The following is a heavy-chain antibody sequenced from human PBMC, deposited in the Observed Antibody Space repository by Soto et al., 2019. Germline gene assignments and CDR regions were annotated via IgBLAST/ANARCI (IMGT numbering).Heavy chain of an antibody. V-gene: IGHV3-48*03. J-gene: IGHJ4*02. CDR3: VREAPCSNGVCQFEY. CDR1: GFTFSPYE. D-gene: IGHD2-8*01. CDR2: ISSSGSTI. Sequence: GSLRLSCAASGFTFSPYEMSWVRQAPGKGLEWISYISSSGSTIHYAESVKGRFSISRDNAKKSLFLQMNSLRAEDTAVYYCVREAPCSNGVCQFEYWGRGTLVTVSS.